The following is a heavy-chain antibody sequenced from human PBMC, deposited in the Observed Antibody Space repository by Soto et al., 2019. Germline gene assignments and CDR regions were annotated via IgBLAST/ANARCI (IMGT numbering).Heavy chain of an antibody. J-gene: IGHJ5*02. CDR1: GGYISSGGYY. CDR3: SRVGDYWVNWFDP. V-gene: IGHV4-31*03. D-gene: IGHD4-17*01. Sequence: QVQLQESGPGLVKPSQTLSLTCTVSGGYISSGGYYWSWIRQHPGKGLEWIGYIYYSGSTYYNPCLKSRVTISVDTSKNQFSLKLSSVTAADTAVYYCSRVGDYWVNWFDPWGQGTLVTVSS. CDR2: IYYSGST.